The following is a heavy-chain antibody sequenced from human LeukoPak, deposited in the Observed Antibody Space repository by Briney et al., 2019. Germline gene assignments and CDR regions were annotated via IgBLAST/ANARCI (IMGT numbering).Heavy chain of an antibody. V-gene: IGHV4-39*02. CDR1: SGSIRSSSYY. J-gene: IGHJ5*02. CDR3: ARDKSPAAIGGRGWFDP. CDR2: LYYTGST. D-gene: IGHD2-2*01. Sequence: SETLSLTCTVSSGSIRSSSYYWAWIRQPPGKGLEWIGSLYYTGSTNYRPTLKSRVTISGDTSENQFSLKLNSVTAADTAVYYCARDKSPAAIGGRGWFDPWGQGTLVTVSS.